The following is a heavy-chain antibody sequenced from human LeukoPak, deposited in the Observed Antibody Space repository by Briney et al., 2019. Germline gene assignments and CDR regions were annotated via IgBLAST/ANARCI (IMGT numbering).Heavy chain of an antibody. CDR2: IYYSGST. D-gene: IGHD2-15*01. V-gene: IGHV4-59*08. J-gene: IGHJ6*02. Sequence: SSETLSLTCTASGGSISSYYWSWIRQPPGKGLEWIGYIYYSGSTNYNPSLTSRVTISVDTSKNQFSLKLSSVTAADTAVYYCALAAPEFLGGMDVWGQGTTLAVSS. CDR1: GGSISSYY. CDR3: ALAAPEFLGGMDV.